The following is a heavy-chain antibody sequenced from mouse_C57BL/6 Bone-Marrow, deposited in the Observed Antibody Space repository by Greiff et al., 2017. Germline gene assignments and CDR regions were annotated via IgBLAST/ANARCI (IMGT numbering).Heavy chain of an antibody. V-gene: IGHV1-54*01. CDR3: ARRGDYYDYWAWFAY. CDR1: GYAFTNYL. CDR2: INPGGGGT. J-gene: IGHJ3*01. Sequence: QVHVKQSGAELVRPGTSVKVSCKASGYAFTNYLIEWVKQRPGQGLEWIGVINPGGGGTNYNEKLKGKATLTADKSSRTAYMQLSSLTSEDSAVYFCARRGDYYDYWAWFAYWGQGTLVTVSA. D-gene: IGHD2-4*01.